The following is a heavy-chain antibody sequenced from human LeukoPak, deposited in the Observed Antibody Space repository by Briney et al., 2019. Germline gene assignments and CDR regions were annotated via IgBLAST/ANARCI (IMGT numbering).Heavy chain of an antibody. Sequence: SETLSLTCTVSGGSISSYYWSWIRQPPGKGLEWIGYIYYSGSTNYNPSLKSRVTISVDTSKNQFSLKLSSVTAADTAVYYCARHYDILTGYYNPPYYYYMDVWGKGTTVTISS. CDR3: ARHYDILTGYYNPPYYYYMDV. D-gene: IGHD3-9*01. CDR2: IYYSGST. CDR1: GGSISSYY. J-gene: IGHJ6*03. V-gene: IGHV4-59*01.